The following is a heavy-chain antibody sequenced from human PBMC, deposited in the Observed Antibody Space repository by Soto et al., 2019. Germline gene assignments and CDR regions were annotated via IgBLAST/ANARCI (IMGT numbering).Heavy chain of an antibody. D-gene: IGHD3-10*01. CDR3: ARDNQWFGEFLGIDY. V-gene: IGHV1-3*01. CDR2: INAGNGNT. J-gene: IGHJ4*02. Sequence: ASVKVYCKASGYTFTSYAMHWVRQAPGQRLEWMGWINAGNGNTKYSQKFQGRVTITRDTSASTAYMELSSLRSEDTAVYYCARDNQWFGEFLGIDYCGQGTLATVYS. CDR1: GYTFTSYA.